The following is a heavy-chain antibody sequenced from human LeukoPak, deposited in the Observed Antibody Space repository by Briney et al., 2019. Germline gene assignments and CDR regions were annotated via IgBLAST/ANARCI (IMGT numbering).Heavy chain of an antibody. CDR3: ARDSERSSSWYSLSWFDP. J-gene: IGHJ5*02. D-gene: IGHD6-13*01. CDR1: GGSFSGYY. CDR2: INHSGST. V-gene: IGHV4-34*01. Sequence: SETLSLTCAVYGGSFSGYYWSWIRQPPGKGLEWIGEINHSGSTNYNPSLKSRVTISVDTSKNQFSLKLSSVTAADTAVYYCARDSERSSSWYSLSWFDPWGQGTLVTVSS.